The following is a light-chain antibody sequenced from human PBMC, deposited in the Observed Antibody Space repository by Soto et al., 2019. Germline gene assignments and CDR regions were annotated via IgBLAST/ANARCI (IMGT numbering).Light chain of an antibody. CDR3: QVSKGGSKT. CDR2: TAS. Sequence: DIQMTQSPSTLSASVGDRVTITCRASQSIGYWLAWYQQKQGKAPNLLIYTASSLETGVPSRFSGIGARTEFTLSIRSLHPDDSASDYRQVSKGGSKTFAGGTKV. V-gene: IGKV1-5*01. J-gene: IGKJ4*02. CDR1: QSIGYW.